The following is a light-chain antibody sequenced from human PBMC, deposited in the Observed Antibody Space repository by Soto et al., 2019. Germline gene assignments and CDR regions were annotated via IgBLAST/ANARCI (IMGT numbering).Light chain of an antibody. CDR1: QSVSSSF. CDR2: GTS. CDR3: QQYVSSLRT. J-gene: IGKJ1*01. Sequence: EIVLTQSPGTLSLSPGERATVSCRASQSVSSSFFAWYQQKPGQAPRLLIYGTSSRASGIPDRFSGSGSGTDFTLTISRLEPEDFAVYYCQQYVSSLRTFGQGTKVEIK. V-gene: IGKV3-20*01.